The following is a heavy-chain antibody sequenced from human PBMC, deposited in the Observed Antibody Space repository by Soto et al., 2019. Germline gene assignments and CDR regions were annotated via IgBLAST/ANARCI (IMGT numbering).Heavy chain of an antibody. V-gene: IGHV4-59*08. CDR3: ARHVRGAVTMNWFDP. Sequence: SETLSLTCTVSGGSISTYYWSWIRQPPGKGLEWIGCMLDNGGTNYNPSLKSRVSISVDMSKNQFSLKLSSVTAADTAIYYCARHVRGAVTMNWFDPWGHGTLVTVPS. D-gene: IGHD4-17*01. CDR2: MLDNGGT. CDR1: GGSISTYY. J-gene: IGHJ5*02.